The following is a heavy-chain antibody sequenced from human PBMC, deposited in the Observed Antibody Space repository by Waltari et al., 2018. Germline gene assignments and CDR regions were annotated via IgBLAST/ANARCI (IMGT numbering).Heavy chain of an antibody. CDR3: ARGAYGEHDN. Sequence: EEQLLESGGGLVQPGGSLRLSCAASGFTFSNYAMSWVRQAPGKGLGWVSAIAAGGDSTYYSDSVEGQFTISRDNSKNTLYLQMNSLRVDDTAIYYCARGAYGEHDNWGQGTLVTVSS. CDR1: GFTFSNYA. J-gene: IGHJ4*02. V-gene: IGHV3-23*01. CDR2: IAAGGDST. D-gene: IGHD4-17*01.